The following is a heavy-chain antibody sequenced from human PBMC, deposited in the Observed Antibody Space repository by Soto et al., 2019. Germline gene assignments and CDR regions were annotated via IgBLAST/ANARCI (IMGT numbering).Heavy chain of an antibody. CDR3: ARVGRSSWYDY. J-gene: IGHJ4*02. Sequence: EVQLVESGGGLVQPGGSLRLSCAASGFTFSSYDMHWVRQATGKGLEWVSAIGTAGDTYYPGSVKGRFTISRENAKNSLYLQMNSLRAGDTAVYYCARVGRSSWYDYWGQGTLVTVSS. D-gene: IGHD6-13*01. V-gene: IGHV3-13*01. CDR1: GFTFSSYD. CDR2: IGTAGDT.